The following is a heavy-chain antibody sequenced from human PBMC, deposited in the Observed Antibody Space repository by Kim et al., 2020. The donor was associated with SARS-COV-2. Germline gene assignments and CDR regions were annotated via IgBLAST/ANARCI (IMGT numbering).Heavy chain of an antibody. D-gene: IGHD3-3*01. CDR1: GFTFSNYY. CDR3: ARDRLIFGSTSDI. V-gene: IGHV3-74*01. J-gene: IGHJ3*02. CDR2: IISDGTAI. Sequence: GGSLRLSCAASGFTFSNYYMHWVRQAPGKGLVWLSRIISDGTAIFYADSVKGRFIISRDNAKNTLYLQMNSLGVEDTAVYYCARDRLIFGSTSDIWGQGTTVTVSS.